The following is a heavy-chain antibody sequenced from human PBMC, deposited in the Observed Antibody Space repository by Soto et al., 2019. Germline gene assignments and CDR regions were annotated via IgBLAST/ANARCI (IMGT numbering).Heavy chain of an antibody. Sequence: PGGSLRLSCAASGFNFTSYALTWVRQAPGKGLEWVSAITDSGGSTYYADSVKGRFTISRDNSKNTLYLQMNSLRAEDTAVYYCAKEEGIPMVRGVLNGLVFYYYMDVWGKGTTVTVYS. V-gene: IGHV3-23*01. D-gene: IGHD3-10*01. CDR3: AKEEGIPMVRGVLNGLVFYYYMDV. CDR1: GFNFTSYA. CDR2: ITDSGGST. J-gene: IGHJ6*03.